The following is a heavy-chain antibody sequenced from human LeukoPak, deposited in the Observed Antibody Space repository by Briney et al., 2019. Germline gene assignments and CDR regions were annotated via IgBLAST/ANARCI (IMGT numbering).Heavy chain of an antibody. CDR1: GGSFSGYY. V-gene: IGHV4-34*01. J-gene: IGHJ5*02. D-gene: IGHD2-2*02. CDR3: ARAIVVVPAAIRGRNRFDP. Sequence: KPSETLSLTCAVYGGSFSGYYWSWIRQPPGKGLEWIGEINHSGSTNYNPSLKSRVTISVDTSKNQFSLKLSSVTAADTAVYYCARAIVVVPAAIRGRNRFDPWGQETLVTVSS. CDR2: INHSGST.